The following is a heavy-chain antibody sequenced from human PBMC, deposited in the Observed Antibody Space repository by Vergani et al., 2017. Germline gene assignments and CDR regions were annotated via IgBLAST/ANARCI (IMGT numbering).Heavy chain of an antibody. CDR3: AKYLRDSADGVPDA. V-gene: IGHV3-30*02. J-gene: IGHJ5*02. CDR1: GFTFSNFG. CDR2: IGKDGINT. D-gene: IGHD2-21*02. Sequence: QVQLVESAGGVVQPGGSLRLSCAASGFTFSNFGMHWIRQAPGKGLEWLAYIGKDGINTTNRDAVKGRVTVARDNTKDILYLQMVSLRSEDTALYYCAKYLRDSADGVPDAWGREALVVISS.